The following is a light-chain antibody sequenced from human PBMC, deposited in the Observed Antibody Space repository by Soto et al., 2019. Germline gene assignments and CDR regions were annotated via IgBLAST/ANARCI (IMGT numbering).Light chain of an antibody. CDR2: DVS. CDR1: SSDVGGYNY. CDR3: NSYAGTNNLV. Sequence: QSALTQPPSASGSPGQSVTISCTGTSSDVGGYNYVSWYQQHPGKAPKLIIYDVSERPSGVPDRFSGSKSGNTASLTVSGLQAEDEADYYCNSYAGTNNLVFGGGTKLTVL. V-gene: IGLV2-8*01. J-gene: IGLJ2*01.